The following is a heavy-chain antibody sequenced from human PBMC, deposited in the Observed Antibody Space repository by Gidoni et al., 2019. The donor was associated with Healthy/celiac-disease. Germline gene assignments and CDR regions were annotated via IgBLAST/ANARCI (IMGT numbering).Heavy chain of an antibody. CDR2: IYYSGST. CDR3: ARGRWLLGSDY. Sequence: QVQLQESGPGLVKPSETLSLTCTGSGGSISSYYWSWIRQPPGKGLEWIGYIYYSGSTNYNPFLKSRVTISVDTSKNQFSLKLSSVTAADTAVYYCARGRWLLGSDYWGQGTLVTVSS. J-gene: IGHJ4*02. D-gene: IGHD3-22*01. CDR1: GGSISSYY. V-gene: IGHV4-59*01.